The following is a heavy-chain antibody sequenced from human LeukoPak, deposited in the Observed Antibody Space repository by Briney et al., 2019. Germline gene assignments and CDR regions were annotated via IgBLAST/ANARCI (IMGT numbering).Heavy chain of an antibody. CDR1: GFTFSSYA. CDR2: ISGSGGST. J-gene: IGHJ4*02. CDR3: ARGPVAGNTGAFDY. D-gene: IGHD6-19*01. Sequence: GGSLRLSCAASGFTFSSYAMSWVRQAPGKGLEWVSAISGSGGSTYYADSVKGRFTISRDNSKNTLYLQTNSLRAEDTAVYYCARGPVAGNTGAFDYWGQGTLVTVSS. V-gene: IGHV3-23*01.